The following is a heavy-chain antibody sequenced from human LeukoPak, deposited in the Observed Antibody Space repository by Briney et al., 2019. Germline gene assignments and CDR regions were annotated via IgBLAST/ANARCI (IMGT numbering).Heavy chain of an antibody. CDR1: GFTVSSYY. CDR3: ARTYCYDSSGPD. Sequence: GGSLRLSCAASGFTVSSYYMTWVRQAPGKGLEWVSVMYSGGSTYYADSVKGRVAISRDNSQNTVFLQMNSLRAEDTAVYYCARTYCYDSSGPDWGQGTLVTVSS. CDR2: MYSGGST. J-gene: IGHJ4*02. V-gene: IGHV3-66*01. D-gene: IGHD3-22*01.